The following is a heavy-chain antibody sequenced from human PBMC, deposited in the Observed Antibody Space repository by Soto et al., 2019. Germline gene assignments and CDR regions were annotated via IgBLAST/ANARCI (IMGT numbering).Heavy chain of an antibody. CDR1: GGSISSGGYY. V-gene: IGHV4-31*03. J-gene: IGHJ6*03. Sequence: SETLSLTCTVSGGSISSGGYYWSWIRQHPGKGLEWIGYIYYSGSTYYNPSLKSRVTISVDTSKNQFSLKLSSVTAADTAVYYCARSPCYDFWSGQWYYYYMDVWGKGTTVTVSS. CDR2: IYYSGST. CDR3: ARSPCYDFWSGQWYYYYMDV. D-gene: IGHD3-3*01.